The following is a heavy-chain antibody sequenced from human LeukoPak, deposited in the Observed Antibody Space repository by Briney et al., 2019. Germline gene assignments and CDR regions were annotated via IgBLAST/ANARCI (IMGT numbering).Heavy chain of an antibody. V-gene: IGHV3-23*01. J-gene: IGHJ4*02. CDR2: ISGSGGNA. CDR3: AKARSSTWDYYFDS. D-gene: IGHD6-13*01. CDR1: GFIFDNCA. Sequence: GGSLRLSCAASGFIFDNCAMTWVRQAPGKGLEWVSIISGSGGNAYYAGSVKGRFTISRDNFKNTVYLQMNSLRADDTAIYYCAKARSSTWDYYFDSWGQGTLATVSS.